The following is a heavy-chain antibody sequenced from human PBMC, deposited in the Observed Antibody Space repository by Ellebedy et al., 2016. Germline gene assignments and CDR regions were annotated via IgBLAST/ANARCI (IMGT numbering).Heavy chain of an antibody. J-gene: IGHJ4*02. CDR2: IIPILGIA. V-gene: IGHV1-69*02. CDR1: GYTLTELS. Sequence: SVKVSXXVSGYTLTELSMHWVRQAPGQGLEWMGRIIPILGIANYAQKFQGRVTITADKSTSTAYMELSSLRSEDTAVYYCAGRYSSGWFADDYWGQGTLVTVSS. CDR3: AGRYSSGWFADDY. D-gene: IGHD6-19*01.